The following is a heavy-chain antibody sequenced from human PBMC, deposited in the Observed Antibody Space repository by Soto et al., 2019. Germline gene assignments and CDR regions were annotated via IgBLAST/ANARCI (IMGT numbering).Heavy chain of an antibody. J-gene: IGHJ6*03. V-gene: IGHV3-74*01. CDR1: GCTFSSYW. CDR2: INSDGSST. CDR3: AREGGRGGTYYYYYYYMDV. Sequence: PGGSLRLSCAATGCTFSSYWMHWVRQAPGKGLVWVSRINSDGSSTSYADSVKGRFTISRDNAKNTLYLQMNSLRAEDTAVYYCAREGGRGGTYYYYYYYMDVWGKGTTVTVSS. D-gene: IGHD1-1*01.